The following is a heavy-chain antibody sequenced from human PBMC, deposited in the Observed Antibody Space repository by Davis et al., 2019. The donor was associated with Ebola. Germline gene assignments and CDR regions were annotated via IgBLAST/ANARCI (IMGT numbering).Heavy chain of an antibody. CDR2: INPHNGNT. V-gene: IGHV1-18*04. J-gene: IGHJ4*02. CDR3: ARAQFPTTSDH. D-gene: IGHD1-1*01. Sequence: ASVKVSCKASGYTFTSYGISWVRQAPGQRLEWMGWINPHNGNTNYAQNVQGRVTMTTDTSTSTAYMEVGSLRPDDTAVYYCARAQFPTTSDHWGQGTLVTVSS. CDR1: GYTFTSYG.